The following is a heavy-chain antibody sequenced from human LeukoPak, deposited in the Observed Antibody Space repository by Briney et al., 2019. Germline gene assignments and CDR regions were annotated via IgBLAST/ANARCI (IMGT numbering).Heavy chain of an antibody. V-gene: IGHV3-7*01. CDR2: IKYDGSEK. Sequence: GGSLRLSCVGSGFTFSTHVMSWVRQAPGKALECVATIKYDGSEKYYVDSVKGRFTISRDNAKDSVYLQMNSLRVEDTAVYYCASRNIFDFWGQGTLVTVSS. CDR1: GFTFSTHV. CDR3: ASRNIFDF. J-gene: IGHJ4*02. D-gene: IGHD1/OR15-1a*01.